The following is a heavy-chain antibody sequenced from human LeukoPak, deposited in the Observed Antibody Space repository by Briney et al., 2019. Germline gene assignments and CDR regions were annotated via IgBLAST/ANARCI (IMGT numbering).Heavy chain of an antibody. D-gene: IGHD1-26*01. CDR3: AKEKVDGWDLLGQGYYFDY. Sequence: PLGCLRLSCAASEFTFSNYGMHWVRQAPGKRLEWVAVISYVGSWKNYADSVKGRFTISRDNSKNTLYLQMNSLRAEDTAVYYCAKEKVDGWDLLGQGYYFDYWRQGTLVTVSS. J-gene: IGHJ4*02. V-gene: IGHV3-30*18. CDR1: EFTFSNYG. CDR2: ISYVGSWK.